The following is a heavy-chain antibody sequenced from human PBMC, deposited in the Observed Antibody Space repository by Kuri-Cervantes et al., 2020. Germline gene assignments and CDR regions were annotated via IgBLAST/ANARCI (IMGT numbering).Heavy chain of an antibody. CDR1: GFTFSSYW. V-gene: IGHV3-7*01. CDR3: ARDGGCSGGSCYPFVW. J-gene: IGHJ4*02. Sequence: GESPKISCAASGFTFSSYWMFWVRQAPGKGLEWVASIQQHGSEQHYVDSVKGRFTISRDNAKNSLYLQMNSLRAEDTAVYYCARDGGCSGGSCYPFVWWGQGTLVTVSS. D-gene: IGHD2-15*01. CDR2: IQQHGSEQ.